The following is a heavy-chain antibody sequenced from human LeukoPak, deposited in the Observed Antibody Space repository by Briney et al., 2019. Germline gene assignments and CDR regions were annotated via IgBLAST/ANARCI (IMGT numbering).Heavy chain of an antibody. CDR1: GGSISSYY. Sequence: KSSETLSLTCTVSGGSISSYYWSWIRQPPGKGLEWIGYVYYSGSTNYNPSLKSRVTISVDTSKNQFSLKLSSVTAADTAVYYCASPVLAMYSGSYYYAFDIWGQGTMVTVSS. CDR3: ASPVLAMYSGSYYYAFDI. CDR2: VYYSGST. J-gene: IGHJ3*02. V-gene: IGHV4-59*08. D-gene: IGHD1-26*01.